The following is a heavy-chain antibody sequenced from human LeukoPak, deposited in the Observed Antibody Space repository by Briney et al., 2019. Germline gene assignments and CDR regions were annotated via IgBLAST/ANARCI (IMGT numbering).Heavy chain of an antibody. D-gene: IGHD5-18*01. CDR3: ARSRGYTYAGLGEVLDY. V-gene: IGHV3-30-3*01. Sequence: PGGSLRLSCAASGFTFSSYAMHWVRQAPGKGLEWVAVISYDGSNKYYADSVKGRFTISRDNAKNSLYLQMNSLRDEDTAVYYCARSRGYTYAGLGEVLDYWGQGTPVTVST. J-gene: IGHJ4*02. CDR1: GFTFSSYA. CDR2: ISYDGSNK.